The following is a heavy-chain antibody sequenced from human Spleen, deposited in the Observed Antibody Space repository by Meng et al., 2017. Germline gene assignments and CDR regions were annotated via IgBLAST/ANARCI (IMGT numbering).Heavy chain of an antibody. Sequence: GSLRLSCAVNGGSLSGYYWSWIRQTPGKGLEWIGEINHSGRTNYNPSLKSRVTMSVDTSKNKFSLKLSSVTAADTAMYYCAKVRILATAPRGGADCWGQGTLVTVSS. CDR1: GGSLSGYY. D-gene: IGHD6-13*01. J-gene: IGHJ4*01. V-gene: IGHV4-34*01. CDR3: AKVRILATAPRGGADC. CDR2: INHSGRT.